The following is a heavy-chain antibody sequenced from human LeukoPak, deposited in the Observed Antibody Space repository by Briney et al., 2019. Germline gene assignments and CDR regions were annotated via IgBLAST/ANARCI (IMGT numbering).Heavy chain of an antibody. Sequence: GGSLRLSCAASGFTFSSYAMHWVRQAPGKGLEWVAVISYDGSNKYYADSVKGRFTISRDNSKNTLYLQMNSLRAEDTAVYYCARSGSSYAFDIWGQGTMVTVSS. D-gene: IGHD6-13*01. CDR1: GFTFSSYA. CDR3: ARSGSSYAFDI. J-gene: IGHJ3*02. CDR2: ISYDGSNK. V-gene: IGHV3-30*04.